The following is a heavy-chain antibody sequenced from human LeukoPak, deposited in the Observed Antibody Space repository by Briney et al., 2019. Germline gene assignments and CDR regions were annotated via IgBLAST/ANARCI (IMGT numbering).Heavy chain of an antibody. Sequence: GASVKVSCKASGYTFTSYDINWVRQATGQGLEWMGWISAYNGNTNYAQKLQGRVTMTTDTSTSTAYMELRSLRSDDTAVYYCARDPDSSSWYPPPWDYWGQGTLVTVSS. CDR2: ISAYNGNT. V-gene: IGHV1-18*01. CDR3: ARDPDSSSWYPPPWDY. D-gene: IGHD6-13*01. CDR1: GYTFTSYD. J-gene: IGHJ4*02.